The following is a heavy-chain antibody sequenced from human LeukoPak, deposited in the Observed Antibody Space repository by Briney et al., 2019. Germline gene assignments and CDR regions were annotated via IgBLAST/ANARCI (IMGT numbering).Heavy chain of an antibody. CDR3: ATSSYYGSGSDN. J-gene: IGHJ4*02. V-gene: IGHV3-48*04. D-gene: IGHD3-10*01. Sequence: GGSLRLSCAASGFTFSDSNMNWVRQAPGKGLEWVSYISRSSSTIYYADSVRGRFTISGDNAKNSLYLQMNSLRAEDTAVYYCATSSYYGSGSDNWGQGTLVTVSS. CDR2: ISRSSSTI. CDR1: GFTFSDSN.